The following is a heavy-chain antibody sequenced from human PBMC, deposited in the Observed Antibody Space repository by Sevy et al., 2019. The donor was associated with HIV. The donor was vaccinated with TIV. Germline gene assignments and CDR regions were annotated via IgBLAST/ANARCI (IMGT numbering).Heavy chain of an antibody. Sequence: ASVKVSCKASGYTFSSYGISWVRQAPGQGLEWMGWISGYNGNTNFAQKLQGRVTMTTDTYTRTAYMEVRSLRSDDTAVYYCARAGYLNWFDPWGQGTLVTVSS. J-gene: IGHJ5*02. CDR2: ISGYNGNT. CDR1: GYTFSSYG. D-gene: IGHD1-1*01. CDR3: ARAGYLNWFDP. V-gene: IGHV1-18*01.